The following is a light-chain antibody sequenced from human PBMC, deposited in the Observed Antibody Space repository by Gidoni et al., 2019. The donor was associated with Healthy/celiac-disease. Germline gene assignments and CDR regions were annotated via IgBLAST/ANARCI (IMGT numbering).Light chain of an antibody. CDR3: QQRSNWPPLLT. CDR1: QSVSSY. J-gene: IGKJ4*01. V-gene: IGKV3-11*01. CDR2: DAS. Sequence: EIVLTQSPATLSLSPGERATLSCRASQSVSSYLAWYQQKPGQAPRLLIYDASNRATGIPARFCGSGSGTDFTLTISSLEPEDFAVYYCQQRSNWPPLLTFGGGTKVEIK.